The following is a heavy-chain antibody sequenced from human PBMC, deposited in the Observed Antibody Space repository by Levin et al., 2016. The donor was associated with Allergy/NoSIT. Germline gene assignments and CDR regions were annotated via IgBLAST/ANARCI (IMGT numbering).Heavy chain of an antibody. D-gene: IGHD2-21*01. CDR3: ARAPYCGGDCYGVFWYFDL. CDR2: IYTTGST. V-gene: IGHV4-4*07. Sequence: GSLRLSCTVSGGSISSYYWSWIRQPAGKGLEWIGRIYTTGSTNQNPSLKSRVTMSGDTSKNQLSLKLSSVTAADTAVYYCARAPYCGGDCYGVFWYFDLWGRGTLVTVSS. J-gene: IGHJ2*01. CDR1: GGSISSYY.